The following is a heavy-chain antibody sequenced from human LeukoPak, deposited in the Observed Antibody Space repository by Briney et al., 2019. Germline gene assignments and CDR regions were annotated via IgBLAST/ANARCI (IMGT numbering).Heavy chain of an antibody. D-gene: IGHD3-16*01. CDR2: ISSSGSTI. V-gene: IGHV3-11*01. CDR1: GFTFSDYY. Sequence: GGSLRLSCAASGFTFSDYYMSWIRQAPGKGLEWVSYISSSGSTIYYADSVKGRFTISRDNAKNSLYLQMNSLRAEDTAVYYCATVEWGSTVIEWDYWGQGTLVTVSS. CDR3: ATVEWGSTVIEWDY. J-gene: IGHJ4*02.